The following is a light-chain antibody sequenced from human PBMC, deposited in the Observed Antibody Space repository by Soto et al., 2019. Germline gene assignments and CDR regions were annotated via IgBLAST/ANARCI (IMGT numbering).Light chain of an antibody. J-gene: IGLJ1*01. CDR3: RSYAGSNTVYV. Sequence: QSALTQPPSASGSPGQSVTISCTGTSSDVGDYNYVSWYQQHPGKAPKLMIYEVSKRPSGVPDRFSGSKSGNTASLTVSGLQAEDEADYYCRSYAGSNTVYVFGTGTKLTVL. CDR2: EVS. V-gene: IGLV2-8*01. CDR1: SSDVGDYNY.